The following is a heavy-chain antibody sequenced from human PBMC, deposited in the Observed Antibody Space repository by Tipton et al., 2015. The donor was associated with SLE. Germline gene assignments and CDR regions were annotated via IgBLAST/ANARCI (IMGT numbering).Heavy chain of an antibody. J-gene: IGHJ3*02. CDR3: GRAFRLGLDSFDI. CDR1: GFSFSSYY. Sequence: SLRLSCAASGFSFSSYYMNWVRQVPGKGLAWVSRIETDGWSTAYADSVKGRFTVSRDNAQDTLFLQMNSLRAEDSGVYYCGRAFRLGLDSFDIWGQGTTVTVSA. D-gene: IGHD3/OR15-3a*01. CDR2: IETDGWST. V-gene: IGHV3-74*01.